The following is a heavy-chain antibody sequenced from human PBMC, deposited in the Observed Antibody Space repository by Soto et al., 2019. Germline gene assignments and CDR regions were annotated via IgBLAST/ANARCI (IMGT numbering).Heavy chain of an antibody. CDR2: ISSSSNSV. J-gene: IGHJ4*02. V-gene: IGHV3-48*02. Sequence: PGGSRRRSWEVPGFTFSKYILNWVRQAPGKGLEWMSYISSSSNSVDYAVSVKDRFIISRDNAKNSLYLQMDFLRHEDTAVYYCARRSRPIEYWGRGTLVTVSS. CDR3: ARRSRPIEY. CDR1: GFTFSKYI. D-gene: IGHD6-25*01.